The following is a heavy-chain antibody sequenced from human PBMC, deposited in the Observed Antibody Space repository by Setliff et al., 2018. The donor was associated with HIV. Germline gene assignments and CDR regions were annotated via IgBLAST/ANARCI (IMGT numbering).Heavy chain of an antibody. CDR3: ARGGITTMVRGVTYPYPLYYFDS. V-gene: IGHV4-39*01. CDR1: GGSISSISYY. Sequence: SETLSLTCTVSGGSISSISYYWGWIRQPPGKGLEWIGSIYYSGSTYYNPSLKSRVTISVDTSKNQFSLKLNSVTAADTAMYYCARGGITTMVRGVTYPYPLYYFDSWGQGTLGTVSS. D-gene: IGHD3-10*01. J-gene: IGHJ4*02. CDR2: IYYSGST.